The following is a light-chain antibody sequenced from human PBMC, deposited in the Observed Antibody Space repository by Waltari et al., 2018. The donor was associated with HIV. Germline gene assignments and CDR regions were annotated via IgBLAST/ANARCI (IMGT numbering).Light chain of an antibody. Sequence: DIVLTQSPGTLSLSPGESATLSCRASQRVSSSHLTWYQQKPGQAPRLLIYSTSNRDTGIPDRFSGSGSGTDFTLTISRLEPEDFAVYYCQQYVGSLWTFGQGTKVEIK. J-gene: IGKJ1*01. CDR2: STS. CDR3: QQYVGSLWT. V-gene: IGKV3-20*01. CDR1: QRVSSSH.